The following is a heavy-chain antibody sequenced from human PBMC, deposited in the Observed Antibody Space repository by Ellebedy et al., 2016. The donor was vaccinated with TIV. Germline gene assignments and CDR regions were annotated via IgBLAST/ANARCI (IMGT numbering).Heavy chain of an antibody. CDR2: VSYSGDS. CDR1: GVSMSSGDYY. V-gene: IGHV4-39*07. Sequence: MPSETLSLTCTVSGVSMSSGDYYWAWIRQSPGKGLEWIGSVSYSGDSYYNPSLQSRITISVDTSKNQSSLSLTSVTAADTALYFCARHRGFYSGWTFDYWGLGTLVTVSS. CDR3: ARHRGFYSGWTFDY. D-gene: IGHD5-12*01. J-gene: IGHJ4*02.